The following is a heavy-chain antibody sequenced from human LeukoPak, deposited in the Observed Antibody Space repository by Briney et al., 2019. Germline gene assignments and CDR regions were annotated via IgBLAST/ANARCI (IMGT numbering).Heavy chain of an antibody. J-gene: IGHJ4*02. CDR3: AKRGVVIRVILVGFHKEAYYFDS. V-gene: IGHV3-23*01. Sequence: GGSLRLSCAVSGITLSNYGMSWVRQAPGKGLEWVAGISDSGGSTNYADSVKSRFTISRDNPKNTLYLQMNSLRAEDTAVYFCAKRGVVIRVILVGFHKEAYYFDSWGQGALVTVSS. D-gene: IGHD3-22*01. CDR2: ISDSGGST. CDR1: GITLSNYG.